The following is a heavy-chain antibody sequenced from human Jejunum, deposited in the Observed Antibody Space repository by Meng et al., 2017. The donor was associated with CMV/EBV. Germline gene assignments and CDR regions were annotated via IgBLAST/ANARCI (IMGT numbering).Heavy chain of an antibody. V-gene: IGHV4-4*07. CDR3: ARGHSAYDYGGSNNWFDP. Sequence: QVHLQESGPGLVRPSGTLSLTCTVSGGSINSYYWSWIRQSAEKGLEWIGRIYSSGSTDYNPSLKSRVTMSVDMSKNQFSLKLNSVTAADTAVYYCARGHSAYDYGGSNNWFDPWGQGTLVTVSS. CDR2: IYSSGST. D-gene: IGHD5-12*01. CDR1: GGSINSYY. J-gene: IGHJ5*02.